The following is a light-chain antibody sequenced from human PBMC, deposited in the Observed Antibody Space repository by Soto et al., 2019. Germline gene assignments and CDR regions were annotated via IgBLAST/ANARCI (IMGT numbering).Light chain of an antibody. CDR3: QQSYNIPLT. CDR2: GAS. V-gene: IGKV3-20*01. CDR1: QSVSNNY. J-gene: IGKJ4*01. Sequence: EIVLTQSPGTLSLSPGERATLSCRASQSVSNNYLAWYQQKPGQAPRLLIYGASNRATGIPDRFSGSGSGTDFTLTISRLEPEDFATYYCQQSYNIPLTFGAGTRVEI.